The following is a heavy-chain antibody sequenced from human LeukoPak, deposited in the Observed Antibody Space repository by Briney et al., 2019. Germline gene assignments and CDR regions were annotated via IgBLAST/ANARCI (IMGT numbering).Heavy chain of an antibody. CDR1: GGSFSGYY. V-gene: IGHV4-34*01. J-gene: IGHJ4*02. Sequence: SETLSLTCAVYGGSFSGYYYTWIRQPPGKGLEWIGEINHSGSTTYNPSLNSRVIILVDTSENQFSLKLRSVTAADTAVYYCAGGEGQRQLVHIHWGQGTLVTVSS. CDR2: INHSGST. CDR3: AGGEGQRQLVHIH. D-gene: IGHD6-13*01.